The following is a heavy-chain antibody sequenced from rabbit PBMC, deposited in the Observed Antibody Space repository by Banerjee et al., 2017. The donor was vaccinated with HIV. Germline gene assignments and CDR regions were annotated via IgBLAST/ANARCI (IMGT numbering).Heavy chain of an antibody. CDR2: IYAGSSGST. Sequence: QSLEESGGDLVKPGASLTLTCTASGFSFSSSYYMCWVRQAPGKGLEWIACIYAGSSGSTYYASWAKGRFTISKTSSTTVTLQMTSLTAADTATYFCTREGGLWGPGTL. V-gene: IGHV1S40*01. CDR3: TREGGL. J-gene: IGHJ4*01. CDR1: GFSFSSSYY.